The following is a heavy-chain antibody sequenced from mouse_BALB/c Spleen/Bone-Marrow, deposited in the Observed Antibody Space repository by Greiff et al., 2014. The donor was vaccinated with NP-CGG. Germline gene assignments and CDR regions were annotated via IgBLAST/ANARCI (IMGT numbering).Heavy chain of an antibody. J-gene: IGHJ3*01. CDR3: ARPRFAY. CDR1: GYTFTSYW. CDR2: ITPSTGYI. Sequence: VQLQQSGAELAKPGASVKMSCKASGYTFTSYWMHWIKQRPGQGLEWIGYITPSTGYIEYNQKFKDKATLTADKSSSTAYMQLSSLTSEDSAVYYCARPRFAYGGQGTLVTVS. V-gene: IGHV1-7*01.